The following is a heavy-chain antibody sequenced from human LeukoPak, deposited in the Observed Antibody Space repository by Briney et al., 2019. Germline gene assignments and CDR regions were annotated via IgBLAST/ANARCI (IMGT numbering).Heavy chain of an antibody. CDR1: GYTFTSYG. J-gene: IGHJ6*02. D-gene: IGHD6-19*01. V-gene: IGHV1-18*01. Sequence: ASVKVSCKASGYTFTSYGIRWVRQAPGQGLEWMGWIGAYNGNTNYAQKLQGRVTMTTDTSTSTAYMELRSLRSDDTAVYYCAREQWPTYYYYGMDVWGQGTTVTVSS. CDR3: AREQWPTYYYYGMDV. CDR2: IGAYNGNT.